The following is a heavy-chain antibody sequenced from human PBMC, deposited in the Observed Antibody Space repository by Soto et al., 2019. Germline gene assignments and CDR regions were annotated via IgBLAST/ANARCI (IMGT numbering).Heavy chain of an antibody. J-gene: IGHJ6*02. CDR1: GYSFTSYW. Sequence: RGESLKISCKGSGYSFTSYWIGWVRQMPGKGLEWMGIIYPGDSDTRYSPSFQGQVTISADKSISTAYLQWSSLKASDTAMYYCARPGCSGGRCYYGMDVWGQGTTVTVSS. V-gene: IGHV5-51*01. D-gene: IGHD2-15*01. CDR3: ARPGCSGGRCYYGMDV. CDR2: IYPGDSDT.